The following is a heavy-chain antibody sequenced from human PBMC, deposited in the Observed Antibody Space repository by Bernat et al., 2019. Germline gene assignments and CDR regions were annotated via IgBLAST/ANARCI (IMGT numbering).Heavy chain of an antibody. CDR1: GGSISSSSYY. CDR3: ARDQVPAAIPDYYYYGMDV. Sequence: QLQLQESGPGLVKPSETLSLTCTVSGGSISSSSYYWGWIRQPPGKGLEWIGSIYYSGSTYYNPSLKRRVPISVDTSKNQFSLKLSSVTAADTAVYYCARDQVPAAIPDYYYYGMDVWGQGTTVTVSS. D-gene: IGHD2-2*02. CDR2: IYYSGST. J-gene: IGHJ6*02. V-gene: IGHV4-39*02.